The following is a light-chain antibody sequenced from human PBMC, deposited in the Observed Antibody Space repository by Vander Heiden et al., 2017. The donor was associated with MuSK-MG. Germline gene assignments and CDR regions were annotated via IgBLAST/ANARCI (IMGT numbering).Light chain of an antibody. J-gene: IGKJ1*01. CDR1: QSANTY. V-gene: IGKV1-39*01. CDR2: AVS. CDR3: QQSYNIPWT. Sequence: DIQVTQSPPSLPASIEDRIPPTSRTSQSANTYFNWYQQRPGKAPQLLIYAVSSRQTGVPSRFSGRGSGTDFTLTISSLQPEDVATYFCQQSYNIPWTFGAGTKVEV.